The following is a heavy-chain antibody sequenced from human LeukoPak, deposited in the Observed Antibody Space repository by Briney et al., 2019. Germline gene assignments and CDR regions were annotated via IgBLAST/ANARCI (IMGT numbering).Heavy chain of an antibody. V-gene: IGHV4-39*01. CDR1: GGSISSSSYY. D-gene: IGHD3-3*01. CDR3: ARQEIFGVVVLTYYFDY. Sequence: SETLSLTCTVSGGSISSSSYYWGWIRQPPGKGLEWIGSIYYSRSVYYNPSLKSRVNISVDTSKNQFSLKLSSVTAADTAVYYCARQEIFGVVVLTYYFDYWGQGTLVTVYS. CDR2: IYYSRSV. J-gene: IGHJ4*02.